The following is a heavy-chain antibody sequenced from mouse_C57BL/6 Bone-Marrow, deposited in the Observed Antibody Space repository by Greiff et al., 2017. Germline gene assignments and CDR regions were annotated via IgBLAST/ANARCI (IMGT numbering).Heavy chain of an antibody. CDR3: ARSTTVVARDFDY. CDR1: GFTFSSYG. Sequence: EVQLVESGGDLVKPGGSLKLSCAASGFTFSSYGMSWVRQTPDKRLEWVATISSGGSYTYYPDSVKGRFTISRDNAKNTLYLQMSSLKSEDTAMYYCARSTTVVARDFDYWGQGTTLTVSS. V-gene: IGHV5-6*01. J-gene: IGHJ2*01. CDR2: ISSGGSYT. D-gene: IGHD1-1*01.